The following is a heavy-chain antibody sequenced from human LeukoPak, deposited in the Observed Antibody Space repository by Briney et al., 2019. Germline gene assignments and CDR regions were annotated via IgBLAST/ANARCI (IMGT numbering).Heavy chain of an antibody. V-gene: IGHV3-11*01. J-gene: IGHJ4*02. D-gene: IGHD4-17*01. CDR3: ARDPDYGDPD. CDR1: GFTFSDHY. CDR2: ITSSGTTS. Sequence: KPGGSLRHSCTASGFTFSDHYMSWFRLSPGKGLEWLSYITSSGTTSDYADSVKGRFTISRDNAKNSMYLQMNSLRPEGTAVYYCARDPDYGDPDWGQGTLVTVSS.